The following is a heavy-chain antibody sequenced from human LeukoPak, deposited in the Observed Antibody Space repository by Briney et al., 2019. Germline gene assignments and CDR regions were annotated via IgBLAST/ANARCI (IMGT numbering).Heavy chain of an antibody. CDR3: ARAIRGRMIVVPVDTRFDP. Sequence: SETLSLTCTVSGGSISSGGYCWSWIRQPPGKGLEWIGYIYHSGSTYYNPSLKSRGTISVDRSKSQFSLKLSSVTAADTAVYYCARAIRGRMIVVPVDTRFDPWGQGTLVTVSS. V-gene: IGHV4-30-2*01. CDR2: IYHSGST. J-gene: IGHJ5*02. D-gene: IGHD3-22*01. CDR1: GGSISSGGYC.